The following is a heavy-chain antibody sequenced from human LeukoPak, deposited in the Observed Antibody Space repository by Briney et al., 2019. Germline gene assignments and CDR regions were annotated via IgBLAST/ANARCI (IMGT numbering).Heavy chain of an antibody. CDR2: IYYSGST. CDR1: GGSISSGDYY. J-gene: IGHJ4*02. Sequence: PSETLSLTCTVSGGSISSGDYYWSWIRQPPGKGLEWIGYIYYSGSTYYNPSLKSRVTISVDTSKNQFSLKLSSVTAADTAVYYCARGCSGGSCSDYWGQGTLVTVSS. V-gene: IGHV4-30-4*01. CDR3: ARGCSGGSCSDY. D-gene: IGHD2-15*01.